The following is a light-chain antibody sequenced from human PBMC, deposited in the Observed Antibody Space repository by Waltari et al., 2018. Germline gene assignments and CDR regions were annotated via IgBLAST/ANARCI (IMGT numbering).Light chain of an antibody. Sequence: DIVMTQSPDSLTVSLGERATISCKSSQTVFNRSNNRNSLAWYQQKSGQPPKLLIYWASARESGVPGRFTGRGSGTDFSLTISSLQAEDVALYFCHQYYTLPYTFGQGTKLQMK. CDR1: QTVFNRSNNRNS. CDR3: HQYYTLPYT. J-gene: IGKJ2*01. V-gene: IGKV4-1*01. CDR2: WAS.